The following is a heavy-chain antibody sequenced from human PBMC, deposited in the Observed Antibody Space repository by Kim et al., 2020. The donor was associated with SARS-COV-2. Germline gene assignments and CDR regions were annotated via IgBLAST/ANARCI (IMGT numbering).Heavy chain of an antibody. J-gene: IGHJ4*02. CDR1: GFTFSSSW. CDR3: ARNRASLNY. Sequence: GGSLRLSCAASGFTFSSSWMSWVRQAPGKGLECVASIKDDGSEKYYVDSVKGRFTISRDNTKNSLYLQMNSLRAEDTAVYYCARNRASLNYWGQGTLVTVSS. D-gene: IGHD1-26*01. V-gene: IGHV3-7*03. CDR2: IKDDGSEK.